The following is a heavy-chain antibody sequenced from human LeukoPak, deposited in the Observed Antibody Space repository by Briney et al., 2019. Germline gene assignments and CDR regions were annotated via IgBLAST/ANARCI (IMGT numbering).Heavy chain of an antibody. CDR1: GFIFSDYG. Sequence: GGSLRLSCAASGFIFSDYGMHWVRQAPGKGLEWVAVISYDGSNKYYADSVKGRFTISRDNSKNTLYLQMNSLRAEDTAVYYCARVSDIYDPLYYYYMDVWGKGTTVTVSS. J-gene: IGHJ6*03. CDR3: ARVSDIYDPLYYYYMDV. CDR2: ISYDGSNK. V-gene: IGHV3-30*06. D-gene: IGHD3-9*01.